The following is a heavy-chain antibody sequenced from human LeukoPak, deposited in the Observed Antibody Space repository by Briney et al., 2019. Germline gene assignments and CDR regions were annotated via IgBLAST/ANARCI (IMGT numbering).Heavy chain of an antibody. V-gene: IGHV3-23*01. CDR2: IRGSGGNT. CDR1: GFTFSSYA. D-gene: IGHD5-18*01. Sequence: GGSLRLSCAASGFTFSSYAMSWVRQAPGKGLEWVSAIRGSGGNTYYADSVKGRFTISRDNSKNTLYLQMNSLRAEDTAVYYCAKYEGGGGYSYGYGYYYYYMDVWGKGTTVTVSS. J-gene: IGHJ6*03. CDR3: AKYEGGGGYSYGYGYYYYYMDV.